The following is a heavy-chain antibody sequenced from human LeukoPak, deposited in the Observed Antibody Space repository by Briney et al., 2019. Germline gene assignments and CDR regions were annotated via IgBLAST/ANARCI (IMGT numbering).Heavy chain of an antibody. CDR3: ARVEKYTSSGPTDP. CDR2: ISYDGSNK. D-gene: IGHD6-13*01. V-gene: IGHV3-30*04. Sequence: GGSLRLSCAASGFTFSSYAMHWVRQAPGKGLEWVAVISYDGSNKYYADSVKGRFTISRDNSKNTLYLQMNSLRAEDTAVYYCARVEKYTSSGPTDPWGQGTLVTVSS. CDR1: GFTFSSYA. J-gene: IGHJ5*02.